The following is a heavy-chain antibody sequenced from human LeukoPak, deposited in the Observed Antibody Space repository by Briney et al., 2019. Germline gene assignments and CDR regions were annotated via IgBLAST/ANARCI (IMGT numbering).Heavy chain of an antibody. Sequence: PSETLSPTCTVSGGSISSYYWSWIRQPPGKGLEWIGYIYYSGSTNYNPSLKSRVTISVDTSKNQFSLKLSSVTAADTAVYYCARLVYYYYGMDVWGQGTTVTVSS. V-gene: IGHV4-59*08. D-gene: IGHD3-16*02. CDR3: ARLVYYYYGMDV. J-gene: IGHJ6*02. CDR1: GGSISSYY. CDR2: IYYSGST.